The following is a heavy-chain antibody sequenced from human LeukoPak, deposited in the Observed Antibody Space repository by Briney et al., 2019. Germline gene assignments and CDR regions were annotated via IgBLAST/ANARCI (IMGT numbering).Heavy chain of an antibody. CDR1: GGSISSSSYY. J-gene: IGHJ5*02. CDR3: ARRGYCSGGSCSSCAFGP. Sequence: PSETLSLTCTVSGGSISSSSYYCGWIRQPPGKGLEWIGCIYYSGNTYYNPSLKSRVTMSVDTSKNHYSLMLSSVTAADTAVYACARRGYCSGGSCSSCAFGPWGQGTPVTASS. D-gene: IGHD2-15*01. V-gene: IGHV4-39*02. CDR2: IYYSGNT.